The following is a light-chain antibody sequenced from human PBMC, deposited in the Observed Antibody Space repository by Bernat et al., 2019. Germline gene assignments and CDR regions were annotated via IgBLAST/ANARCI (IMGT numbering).Light chain of an antibody. J-gene: IGKJ1*01. CDR2: GAS. CDR1: QSVSSSY. Sequence: EIVLTQSPGTLSLSPGERATLSCRASQSVSSSYLAWYQQKPGQALRLLIYGASSRATGIPDRFSGSGSGTDFTLTISRLEPEDFAVYYCQQYGSSLWTVGQGNKVEIK. CDR3: QQYGSSLWT. V-gene: IGKV3-20*01.